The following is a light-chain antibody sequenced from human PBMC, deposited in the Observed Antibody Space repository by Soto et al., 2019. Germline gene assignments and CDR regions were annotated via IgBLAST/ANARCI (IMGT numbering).Light chain of an antibody. J-gene: IGKJ1*01. V-gene: IGKV3-15*01. Sequence: EIVMTQSPATLSVSPGERATLSCRASQSVSSNLAWYQQKPGQAPKLLIYSASTMATGIPARFSGSGSGTEFNLTISSLQSEDFAVYYCQQYHNWPPWTFGQGTKVEIK. CDR2: SAS. CDR1: QSVSSN. CDR3: QQYHNWPPWT.